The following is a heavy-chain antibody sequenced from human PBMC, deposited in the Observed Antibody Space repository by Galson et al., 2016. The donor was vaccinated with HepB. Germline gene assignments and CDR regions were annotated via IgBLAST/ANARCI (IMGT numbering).Heavy chain of an antibody. J-gene: IGHJ4*02. CDR1: GDSVNSGLSY. V-gene: IGHV4-61*01. CDR3: AKGGGSWGDY. D-gene: IGHD3-16*01. Sequence: ETLSLTCTVSGDSVNSGLSYWSWIRQPPGKRLEWIGYINYSGRTNYNPSLKSRVTISLDTSKNQFSLNLRSVTAADTAIYYCAKGGGSWGDYWGQGTLVAVSS. CDR2: INYSGRT.